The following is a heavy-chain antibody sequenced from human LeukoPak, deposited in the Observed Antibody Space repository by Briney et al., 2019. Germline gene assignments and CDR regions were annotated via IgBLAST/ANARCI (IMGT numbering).Heavy chain of an antibody. CDR3: ARHSAGPYFDY. CDR2: IYYSGST. V-gene: IGHV4-59*08. D-gene: IGHD3-16*01. J-gene: IGHJ4*02. Sequence: SETLSLTCTVSGGSISSYYWSWIRQPPGKGLEWIGYIYYSGSTNYNPSLKSRVTISVDTSKNQLSLKLSSVTAADTAVYYCARHSAGPYFDYWGQGTLVTVSS. CDR1: GGSISSYY.